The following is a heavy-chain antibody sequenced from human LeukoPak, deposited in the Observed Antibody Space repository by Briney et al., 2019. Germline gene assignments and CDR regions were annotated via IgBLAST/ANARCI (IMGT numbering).Heavy chain of an antibody. CDR1: GGSFSCYY. CDR2: INHSGST. D-gene: IGHD3-22*01. V-gene: IGHV4-34*01. J-gene: IGHJ4*02. Sequence: SETLSLTCAVYGGSFSCYYWSWIRQPPGKGLEWIGEINHSGSTNYNPSLKSRVTVSVDTSKNQFSLKLSSVTAADTAVYYCARDPYYYDSSGYYSARLRLGLDYWGQGTLVTVSS. CDR3: ARDPYYYDSSGYYSARLRLGLDY.